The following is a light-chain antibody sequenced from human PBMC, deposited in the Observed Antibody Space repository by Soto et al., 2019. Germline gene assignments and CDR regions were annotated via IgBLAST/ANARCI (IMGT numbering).Light chain of an antibody. Sequence: QPMLTQPHSASGPPGQGFPISCSGSTSNIGSNYVYWYQQLPGTAPKLLIYRNNQRPSGVPDRFSGSKSGTSASLAISGLRSDDEADYFCATWDDSLNGFYVFGTGTKVTVL. CDR3: ATWDDSLNGFYV. V-gene: IGLV1-47*01. CDR1: TSNIGSNY. J-gene: IGLJ1*01. CDR2: RNN.